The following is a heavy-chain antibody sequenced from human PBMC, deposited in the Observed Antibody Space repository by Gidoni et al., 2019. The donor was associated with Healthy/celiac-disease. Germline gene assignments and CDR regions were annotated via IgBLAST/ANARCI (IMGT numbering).Heavy chain of an antibody. V-gene: IGHV6-1*01. CDR1: GDSVSSNSAA. Sequence: QVQLQQSGPGLVKPSQTLSLTCAISGDSVSSNSAAWNWIRQSPSRGLEWLGRTYYRSKWYNDYAVSVKSRITINPDTSKNQFSLQLNSVTPEDTAVYYCARGTAGVVVVVAAYYFDYWGQGTLVTVSS. CDR2: TYYRSKWYN. J-gene: IGHJ4*02. CDR3: ARGTAGVVVVVAAYYFDY. D-gene: IGHD2-15*01.